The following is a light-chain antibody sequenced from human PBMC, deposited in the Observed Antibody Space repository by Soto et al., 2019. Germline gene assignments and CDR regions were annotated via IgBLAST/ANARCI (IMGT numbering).Light chain of an antibody. J-gene: IGKJ2*01. V-gene: IGKV1-39*01. CDR3: QQSYSSPRT. Sequence: DIQMTQSPSSLSASVGDRVTISCRASQSVGNFLNWYQQRPGKAPRVLVYAASNLQSGMPSRFSGSGSGPEFTLTISNLQPEDFATYFCQQSYSSPRTFGQGTKLEIK. CDR2: AAS. CDR1: QSVGNF.